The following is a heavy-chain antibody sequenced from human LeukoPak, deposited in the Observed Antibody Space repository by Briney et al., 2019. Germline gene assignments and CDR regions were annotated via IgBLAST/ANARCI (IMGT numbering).Heavy chain of an antibody. J-gene: IGHJ4*02. Sequence: PSETLSLTCTVSSGSISSSSYYWGWIRQPPGKGLEWIGSIYYSGSTYYNPSLKSRVTISVDTSKNQFSLKLSSVTAADTAVYYCARLNLYSSDPHFDYWGQGTLVTVSS. CDR3: ARLNLYSSDPHFDY. CDR2: IYYSGST. CDR1: SGSISSSSYY. D-gene: IGHD6-19*01. V-gene: IGHV4-39*01.